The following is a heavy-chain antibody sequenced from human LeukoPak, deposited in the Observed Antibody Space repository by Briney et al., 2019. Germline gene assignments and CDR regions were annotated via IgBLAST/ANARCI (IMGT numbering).Heavy chain of an antibody. Sequence: GESLKISCKASGYSFTSYWIGWVRQMPGKGLEWMGIIYPGDSDTRYSPSFQGQVTISADKSIRTANLQWSSLKASDTAMYYCARVGGPVDTGAERFFDYWGQGTLVTVSS. D-gene: IGHD5-18*01. CDR1: GYSFTSYW. CDR2: IYPGDSDT. J-gene: IGHJ4*02. V-gene: IGHV5-51*01. CDR3: ARVGGPVDTGAERFFDY.